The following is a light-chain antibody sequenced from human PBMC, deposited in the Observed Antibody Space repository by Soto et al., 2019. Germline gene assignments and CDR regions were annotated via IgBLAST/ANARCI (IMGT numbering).Light chain of an antibody. V-gene: IGLV2-11*01. CDR3: CSYTDRHIYV. CDR2: DVT. J-gene: IGLJ1*01. CDR1: SSDVGGFHS. Sequence: QSVLTQPRSVSGSPGQSVTISCTGASSDVGGFHSVSWYQQRPGEVPKLMIFDVTNRPSGVPDRFSGSKSGNTASLTISGLHPEGEADYYCCSYTDRHIYVFGIGTKVT.